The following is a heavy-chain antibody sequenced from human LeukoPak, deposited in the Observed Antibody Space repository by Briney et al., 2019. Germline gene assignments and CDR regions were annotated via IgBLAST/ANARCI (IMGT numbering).Heavy chain of an antibody. D-gene: IGHD1-26*01. CDR3: AEGSSGSYLADY. J-gene: IGHJ4*02. CDR1: VYTFTGYY. Sequence: ASVKVSCKPSVYTFTGYYMHWVRQAPGQGLEWLGWINPTSGGTTYAQKFQGRVTMTRDTSTSTAYMELSRLNTDDTAVYYCAEGSSGSYLADYWGQGTLVTVSS. V-gene: IGHV1-2*02. CDR2: INPTSGGT.